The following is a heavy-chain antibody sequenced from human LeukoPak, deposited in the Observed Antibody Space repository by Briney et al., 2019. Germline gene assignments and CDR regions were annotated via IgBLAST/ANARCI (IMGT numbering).Heavy chain of an antibody. CDR2: MNPNSGDT. CDR3: ARGYCSGGSCYVFDY. D-gene: IGHD2-15*01. J-gene: IGHJ4*02. V-gene: IGHV1-2*02. Sequence: GASVKVSCKTSGYTSTGYYMHWVRQAPGQGLEWMGWMNPNSGDTNYAQKFQDRVTMTRDTSISTAYMDLSRLISDDTAVYYCARGYCSGGSCYVFDYWGQGTLVTVSS. CDR1: GYTSTGYY.